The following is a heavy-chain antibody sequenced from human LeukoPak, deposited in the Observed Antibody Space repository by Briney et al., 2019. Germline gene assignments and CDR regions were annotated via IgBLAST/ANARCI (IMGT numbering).Heavy chain of an antibody. CDR3: ARDAPYCSSTSCYSDY. Sequence: GRPLRLSCAASGFTFSSYAMHWVRQAPGKGLEYVSAISSNGGSTYYANSVKGRFTISRDNSKNTLYLQMGSLRAEDMAVYYCARDAPYCSSTSCYSDYWGQGTLVTVSS. V-gene: IGHV3-64*01. J-gene: IGHJ4*02. CDR2: ISSNGGST. D-gene: IGHD2-2*01. CDR1: GFTFSSYA.